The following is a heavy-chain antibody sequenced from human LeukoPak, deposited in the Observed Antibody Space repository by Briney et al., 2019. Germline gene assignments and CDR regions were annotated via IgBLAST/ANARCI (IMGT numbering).Heavy chain of an antibody. CDR2: ISAHGGDT. CDR3: ANWQSGSRVFFDY. CDR1: GFSFSSYA. Sequence: GGSLRLPCAASGFSFSSYALSWVRQAPGKGLEWVSAISAHGGDTYYADSVKGRFTVSRDNSKNTLHLHMNSLRAEDTAVYFCANWQSGSRVFFDYWGQGTLVTVSS. D-gene: IGHD1-26*01. J-gene: IGHJ4*02. V-gene: IGHV3-23*01.